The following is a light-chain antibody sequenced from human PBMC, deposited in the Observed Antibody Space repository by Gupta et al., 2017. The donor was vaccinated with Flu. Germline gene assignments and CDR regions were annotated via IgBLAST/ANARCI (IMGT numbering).Light chain of an antibody. V-gene: IGLV2-14*01. J-gene: IGLJ2*01. CDR3: LSYTSSSTVI. CDR1: SSDVGGYNY. CDR2: EVS. Sequence: SITISCTGTSSDVGGYNYVAWYQEHAGKAPKLIMYEVSNRPSGVSNRFSGSKSGNTASLTISGLQAEDEADYYCLSYTSSSTVIFGGGTKLTVL.